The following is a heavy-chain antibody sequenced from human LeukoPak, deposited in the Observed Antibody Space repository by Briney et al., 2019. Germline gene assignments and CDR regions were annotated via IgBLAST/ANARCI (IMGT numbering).Heavy chain of an antibody. D-gene: IGHD3-22*01. CDR1: GYTFTGYY. CDR2: INPNSGGT. CDR3: ARHFEANYYDSSGYDYPPPLCYFDY. J-gene: IGHJ4*02. V-gene: IGHV1-2*02. Sequence: ALVKVSCKASGYTFTGYYMHWVRQAPGQGLEWMGWINPNSGGTNYAQKFQGRVTMTRDTSISTAYMELSRLRSDDTAVYYCARHFEANYYDSSGYDYPPPLCYFDYCGQGTLVTVSS.